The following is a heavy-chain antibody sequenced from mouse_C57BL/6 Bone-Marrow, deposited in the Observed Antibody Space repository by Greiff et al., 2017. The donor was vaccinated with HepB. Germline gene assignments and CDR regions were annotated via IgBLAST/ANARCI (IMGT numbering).Heavy chain of an antibody. V-gene: IGHV3-6*01. CDR3: ATVYPYFDY. D-gene: IGHD1-1*01. J-gene: IGHJ2*01. Sequence: EVQLVESGPGLVKPSQSLSLTCSVTGYSITSGYYWNWIRQFPGNKLEWMGYISYDGSNNYNPSLKNRISITRDTSKNQFFLKLNSVTTEDTATYYCATVYPYFDYWGQGTTLTVSS. CDR2: ISYDGSN. CDR1: GYSITSGYY.